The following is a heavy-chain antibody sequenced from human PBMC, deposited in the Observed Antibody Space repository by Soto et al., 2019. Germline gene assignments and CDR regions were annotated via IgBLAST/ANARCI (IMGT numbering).Heavy chain of an antibody. CDR2: ILYDGSNK. Sequence: GGSLRLSCAASGFTFSSYGMYLVRQAPGKGLEWVAVILYDGSNKYYADSVKGRFTISRDNSKNTLYLQMSSLRAEDTAVYYCAKDGGRGYIDYWGQGILVTVSS. CDR1: GFTFSSYG. CDR3: AKDGGRGYIDY. D-gene: IGHD3-16*01. V-gene: IGHV3-30*18. J-gene: IGHJ4*02.